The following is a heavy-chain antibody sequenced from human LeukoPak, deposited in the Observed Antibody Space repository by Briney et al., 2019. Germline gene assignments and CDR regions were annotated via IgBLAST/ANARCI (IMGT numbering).Heavy chain of an antibody. J-gene: IGHJ4*02. Sequence: PSETLSLTCAVYGGSFSGYYWSWIRQPPGKGLEWIGEINHSGSTSYNPSLKSRVTISVDTSKNQFSLKLSSVTAADTAVYYCARGGYSYGLRWGQGTLVTVSS. CDR3: ARGGYSYGLR. V-gene: IGHV4-34*01. D-gene: IGHD5-18*01. CDR2: INHSGST. CDR1: GGSFSGYY.